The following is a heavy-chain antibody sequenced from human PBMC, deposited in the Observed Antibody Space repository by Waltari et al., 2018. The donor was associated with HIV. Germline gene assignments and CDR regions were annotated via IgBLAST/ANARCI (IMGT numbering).Heavy chain of an antibody. Sequence: QVQLQQWGAGLLKPSETLSLTCAVYGGSFSGYYWSWIRQPPGKGLEWIGEINHSGSTNYNPSLKSRVTISVDTSKNQFSLKLSSVTAADTAVYYCARGPKFWSGYYIAPFHVWGQGTTVTVSS. J-gene: IGHJ6*02. CDR2: INHSGST. V-gene: IGHV4-34*01. CDR3: ARGPKFWSGYYIAPFHV. CDR1: GGSFSGYY. D-gene: IGHD3-3*01.